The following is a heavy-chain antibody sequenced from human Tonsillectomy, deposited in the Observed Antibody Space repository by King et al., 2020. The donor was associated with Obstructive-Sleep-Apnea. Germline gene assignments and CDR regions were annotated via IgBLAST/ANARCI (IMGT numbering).Heavy chain of an antibody. CDR3: AKGSFVSGQKIET. J-gene: IGHJ5*02. V-gene: IGHV3-43*01. Sequence: VQLVESGGVVVQPGGSLRLSCAASGFTFDDYTMHWVRQAPGKGLEWVSLITWDGHKTYYIDSVKGRFTISRDNRKNSLYLQMNNLRTEDTALYYCAKGSFVSGQKIETWGQGTLVTVSS. CDR1: GFTFDDYT. CDR2: ITWDGHKT. D-gene: IGHD6-19*01.